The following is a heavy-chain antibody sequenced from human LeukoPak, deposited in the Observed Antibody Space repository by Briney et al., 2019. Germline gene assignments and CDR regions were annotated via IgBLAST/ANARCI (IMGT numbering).Heavy chain of an antibody. J-gene: IGHJ4*02. Sequence: SETLSLTCTVSGGSISSYYWSWIRQPPGKGLEWIGYIYYSGSTNYNPSLKSRVTISVDTSKNQFSLKLSSVTAADTAVYYCARGRRTVTTDYWGQGTLVTVSS. CDR3: ARGRRTVTTDY. CDR2: IYYSGST. D-gene: IGHD4-17*01. V-gene: IGHV4-59*01. CDR1: GGSISSYY.